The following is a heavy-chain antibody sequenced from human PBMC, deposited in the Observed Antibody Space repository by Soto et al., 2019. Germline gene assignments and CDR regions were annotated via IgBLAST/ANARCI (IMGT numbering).Heavy chain of an antibody. CDR3: ARDPRGTVTSYYGMDV. CDR2: IYYSGST. J-gene: IGHJ6*02. CDR1: GGSVSSGSYY. D-gene: IGHD4-4*01. V-gene: IGHV4-61*01. Sequence: PSETLSLTCTVSGGSVSSGSYYWSWIRQPPGKGLEWIGYIYYSGSTNYNPSLKSRVTISVDTSKNQFSLKLSSVTAADTAVYYCARDPRGTVTSYYGMDVWGQGTTVTVSS.